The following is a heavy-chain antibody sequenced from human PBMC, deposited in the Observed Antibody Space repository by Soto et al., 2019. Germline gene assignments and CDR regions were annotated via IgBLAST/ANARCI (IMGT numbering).Heavy chain of an antibody. D-gene: IGHD3-3*01. CDR2: IYYSGST. Sequence: SETLSLTCTVSGGSISSYYWSWIRQPPGKGLEWIGYIYYSGSTNYNPSLKSRVTISVDTSKNQFSLKLSSVTAADTAVYYCARGAGYEFEPWPSSYGMDVWGQGTTVTVSS. J-gene: IGHJ6*02. V-gene: IGHV4-59*01. CDR1: GGSISSYY. CDR3: ARGAGYEFEPWPSSYGMDV.